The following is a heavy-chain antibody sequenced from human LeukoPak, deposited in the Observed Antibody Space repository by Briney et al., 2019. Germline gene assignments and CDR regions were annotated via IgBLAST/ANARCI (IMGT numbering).Heavy chain of an antibody. Sequence: QAGGSLRLSCAASGFTVSGHPMSWVRQAPGKGLEWVTNINQDGSQKYYVDSVKGRFTISRDNAKNSLYLQMNSLRAEDTAVYYCARALAAAGSYWGQGTLVTVSS. D-gene: IGHD6-25*01. CDR2: INQDGSQK. CDR3: ARALAAAGSY. V-gene: IGHV3-7*01. J-gene: IGHJ4*02. CDR1: GFTVSGHP.